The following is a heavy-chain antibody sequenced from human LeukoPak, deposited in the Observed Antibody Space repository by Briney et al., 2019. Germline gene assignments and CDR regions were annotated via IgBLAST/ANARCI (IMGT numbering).Heavy chain of an antibody. Sequence: TGGSLRLSCAASGFTFRSYSMNWVRQAPGKGLEWVCSITSSSSFIYHAESMKGRFTISRDNAKNSLYLQMNSLRVEDTALYYCAKSGGGDILTGYNYFDFWGQGTLVTVSS. CDR2: ITSSSSFI. V-gene: IGHV3-21*04. J-gene: IGHJ4*02. D-gene: IGHD3-9*01. CDR3: AKSGGGDILTGYNYFDF. CDR1: GFTFRSYS.